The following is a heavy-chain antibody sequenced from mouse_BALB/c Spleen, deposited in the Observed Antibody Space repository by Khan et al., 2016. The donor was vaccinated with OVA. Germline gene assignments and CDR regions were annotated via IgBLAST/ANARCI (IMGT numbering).Heavy chain of an antibody. J-gene: IGHJ1*01. CDR2: INTYTGES. V-gene: IGHV9-3-1*01. Sequence: QIQLVQSGPELKKPGETVKISCKASGYTFTNYGMNWVKQAPGKGLKWMGWINTYTGESTYVDDFKGRFAFSLETSASTAYLQINNLKNEDAATYFCASGGYWYFAVWGAGTTVTVSS. D-gene: IGHD1-1*02. CDR1: GYTFTNYG. CDR3: ASGGYWYFAV.